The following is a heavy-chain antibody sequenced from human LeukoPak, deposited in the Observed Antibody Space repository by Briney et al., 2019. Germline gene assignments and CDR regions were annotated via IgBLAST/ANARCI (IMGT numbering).Heavy chain of an antibody. V-gene: IGHV4-4*07. CDR2: VYTSGIT. CDR1: GGFINSYY. CDR3: ARHNGFDRGYYYYMDV. D-gene: IGHD3-9*01. Sequence: KPSETLSLPCTVSGGFINSYYWSWIRQPAREGLEGIGRVYTSGITNYNPSLKSRITMSVDTSKNQFSLKLTSVTAADTAVYYCARHNGFDRGYYYYMDVEGKGNAVTVS. J-gene: IGHJ6*03.